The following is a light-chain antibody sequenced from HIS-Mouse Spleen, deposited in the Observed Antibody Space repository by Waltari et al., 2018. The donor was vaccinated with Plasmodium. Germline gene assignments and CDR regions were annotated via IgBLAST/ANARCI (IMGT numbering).Light chain of an antibody. CDR1: QGIRND. CDR3: LQDYNYPYT. Sequence: AILMTQSPSSLSASVGDRVTITCRASQGIRNDLGWYQQKPGKAPKLLISAASSLQSGVPSRFSGSGSGTDFTLTISSLQPEDFATYYCLQDYNYPYTFGQGTKLEIK. V-gene: IGKV1-6*01. J-gene: IGKJ2*01. CDR2: AAS.